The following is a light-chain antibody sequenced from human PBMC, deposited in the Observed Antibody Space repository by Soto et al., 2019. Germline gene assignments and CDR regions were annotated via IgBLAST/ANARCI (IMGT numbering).Light chain of an antibody. CDR1: QSVSSSY. CDR2: GTS. J-gene: IGKJ4*01. Sequence: EIVLTQSPGTLSLSPGERATLSCRASQSVSSSYLAWYQQKPGQAPRLLIYGTSSRATGIPDRFSGSGSGTVFTLTISRLEPEDFAVYYCQQYGSSPLTFGGGTKV. V-gene: IGKV3-20*01. CDR3: QQYGSSPLT.